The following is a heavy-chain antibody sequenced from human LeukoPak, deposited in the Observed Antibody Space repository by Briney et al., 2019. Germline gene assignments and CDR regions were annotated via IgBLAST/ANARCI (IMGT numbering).Heavy chain of an antibody. CDR1: GYPISNAYY. V-gene: IGHV4-38-2*02. Sequence: SETLSLTCAVSGYPISNAYYWVWIRQPPGKGLEWIGSLYHPDTTYYNPSLKSRVSMSVDTSKNQFSLKLSSVTAADTAVYYCARDRVQLWFGNFDYWGQGTLVTVSS. CDR3: ARDRVQLWFGNFDY. D-gene: IGHD5-18*01. CDR2: LYHPDTT. J-gene: IGHJ4*02.